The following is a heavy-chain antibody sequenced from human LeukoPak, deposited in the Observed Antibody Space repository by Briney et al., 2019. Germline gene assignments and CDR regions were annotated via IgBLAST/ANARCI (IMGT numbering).Heavy chain of an antibody. CDR2: IYTSGST. CDR3: ARYSNLNYYYYYYMDV. D-gene: IGHD4-11*01. J-gene: IGHJ6*03. CDR1: GGSISSYY. Sequence: SSETLSLTCTVSGGSISSYYWSWIRQPAGKGLEWIGRIYTSGSTNYNPSLKSRVTMSVDTSKNQFSLKLSSVTAADTAVYYCARYSNLNYYYYYYMDVWGKGTTVTVSS. V-gene: IGHV4-4*07.